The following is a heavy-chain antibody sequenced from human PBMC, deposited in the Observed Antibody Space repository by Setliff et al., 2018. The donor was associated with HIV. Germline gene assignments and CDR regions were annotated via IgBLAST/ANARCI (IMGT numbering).Heavy chain of an antibody. CDR3: ARRIYGNNPYFDY. V-gene: IGHV4-30-4*08. J-gene: IGHJ4*02. Sequence: SETLSLTCTVSGGSISSDDYYWNWIRQPPGKGLEWIGYITYSGSAYYNPSLKSRVTISVDTSQNQFSLKLSSVTAADTAIYYCARRIYGNNPYFDYWSQGTLVTVSS. CDR1: GGSISSDDYY. D-gene: IGHD4-17*01. CDR2: ITYSGSA.